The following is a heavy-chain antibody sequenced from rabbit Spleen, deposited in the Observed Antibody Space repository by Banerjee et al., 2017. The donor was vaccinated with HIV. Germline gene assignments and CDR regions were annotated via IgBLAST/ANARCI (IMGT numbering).Heavy chain of an antibody. J-gene: IGHJ3*01. D-gene: IGHD8-1*01. Sequence: QEQLEESGGGQVQPGESLKLSCKASGFDFSSYGVSWVRQVPGKGLEWIGYIDPVFGVTYYANWVNGRFTISSHNAQNTVFLQMTSLTAADTATYFCARDGAGGSYFALWGQGTLVTVS. CDR2: IDPVFGVT. V-gene: IGHV1S47*01. CDR3: ARDGAGGSYFAL. CDR1: GFDFSSYG.